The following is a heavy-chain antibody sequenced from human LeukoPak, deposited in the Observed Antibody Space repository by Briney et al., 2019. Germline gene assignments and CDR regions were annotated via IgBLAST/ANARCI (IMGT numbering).Heavy chain of an antibody. D-gene: IGHD3-10*01. Sequence: GGSLRLSCVASGFTFSTYGMSWVRQAPGKGLEWVSAISGSGGSTYYADSVKGRFTISRDNSKNTLYLQMNSLRAEDTAVYYCAKSEAVNYYGSGSPFDYWGQGTLVTVSS. CDR3: AKSEAVNYYGSGSPFDY. V-gene: IGHV3-23*01. CDR1: GFTFSTYG. CDR2: ISGSGGST. J-gene: IGHJ4*02.